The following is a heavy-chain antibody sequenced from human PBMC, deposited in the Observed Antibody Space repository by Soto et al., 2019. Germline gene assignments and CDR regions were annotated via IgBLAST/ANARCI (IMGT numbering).Heavy chain of an antibody. V-gene: IGHV4-34*01. CDR2: INHSGST. D-gene: IGHD1-1*01. CDR3: ARHGNNSLFDY. J-gene: IGHJ4*02. CDR1: GGSFSGYY. Sequence: SETLSLTCAVYGGSFSGYYWSWIRQPPGKGLEWIGEINHSGSTNYNPSLKSRVTISVDTSKNQFSLKLSSVTAADTAVYYCARHGNNSLFDYWGQGTLVTVSS.